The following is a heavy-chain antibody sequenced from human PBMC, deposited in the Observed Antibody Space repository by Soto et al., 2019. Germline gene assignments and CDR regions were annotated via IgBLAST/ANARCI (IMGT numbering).Heavy chain of an antibody. CDR3: ARSYSSYVSDWFDP. D-gene: IGHD6-6*01. V-gene: IGHV4-59*01. Sequence: QPPGKGLEWIGYIYYSGSTNYNPSLKSRVTISVDTSKNQFSLKLSSVTAADTAVYYCARSYSSYVSDWFDPWGQGTLVTVSS. J-gene: IGHJ5*02. CDR2: IYYSGST.